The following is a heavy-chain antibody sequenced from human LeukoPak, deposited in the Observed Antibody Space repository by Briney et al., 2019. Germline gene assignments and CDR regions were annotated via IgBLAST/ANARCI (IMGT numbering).Heavy chain of an antibody. J-gene: IGHJ6*03. CDR2: ISGSGGST. D-gene: IGHD6-13*01. V-gene: IGHV3-23*01. CDR3: AKDLHSSSWYPNYYYYYYMDV. Sequence: HPGGSLRLSCAASGFTFSSYGMSWVRQAPGKGLEWVSAISGSGGSTYYADSVKGRFTISRDNSKNTLYLQMNSLRAEDTAVYYCAKDLHSSSWYPNYYYYYYMDVWGKGTTVTISS. CDR1: GFTFSSYG.